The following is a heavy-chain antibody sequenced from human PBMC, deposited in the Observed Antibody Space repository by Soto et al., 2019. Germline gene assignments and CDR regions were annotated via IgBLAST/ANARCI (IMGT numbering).Heavy chain of an antibody. J-gene: IGHJ4*02. CDR3: TRDQQPNDY. V-gene: IGHV3-49*04. D-gene: IGHD6-13*01. CDR1: GFTFGDYA. CDR2: IRSKAYGGTT. Sequence: GGSLRLSCTASGFTFGDYAMSWVRQAPGKGLEWVGFIRSKAYGGTTEYAASVKGRFTISRDDSKSIAYLQMNSLKTEDTAVYYCTRDQQPNDYWGQGTLVTVSS.